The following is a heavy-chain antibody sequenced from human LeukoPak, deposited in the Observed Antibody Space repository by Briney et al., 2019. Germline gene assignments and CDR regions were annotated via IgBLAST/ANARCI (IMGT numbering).Heavy chain of an antibody. D-gene: IGHD3-16*01. J-gene: IGHJ4*02. CDR1: GGSISSTNW. CDR3: ARVGSAGGYFDY. Sequence: SETLSLTCAVSGGSISSTNWWSWVRQPPGKGLEWIGEIYHSGSTNYNPSLKSRVTISVDTSKNQFSLKLSSVTAADTAVYYCARVGSAGGYFDYWGQGTLVTVSS. V-gene: IGHV4-4*02. CDR2: IYHSGST.